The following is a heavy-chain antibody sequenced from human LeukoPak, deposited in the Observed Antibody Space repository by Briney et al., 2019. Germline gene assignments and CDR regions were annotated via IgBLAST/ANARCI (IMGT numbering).Heavy chain of an antibody. J-gene: IGHJ6*03. CDR2: INHSGST. CDR1: GFTFSSYA. CDR3: ARLKRLTGYYPTIYYYYYYMDV. V-gene: IGHV4-34*01. Sequence: GSLRLSCAASGFTFSSYAMSWVRQAPGKGLEWIGEINHSGSTNYNPSLKSRVTISVDTSKNQFSLKLSSVTAADTAVYYCARLKRLTGYYPTIYYYYYYMDVWGKGTTATISS. D-gene: IGHD3-9*01.